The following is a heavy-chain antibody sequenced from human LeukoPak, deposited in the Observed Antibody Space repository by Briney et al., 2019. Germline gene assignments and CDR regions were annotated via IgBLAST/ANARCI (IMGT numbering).Heavy chain of an antibody. CDR2: INANSGGT. J-gene: IGHJ4*02. CDR1: GYTFTGYY. CDR3: ARDRGYCSSTSCSAVLFDY. Sequence: ASVKVSCKASGYTFTGYYMHWVRQAPGQGLEWMGWINANSGGTNYAQKLQGRVTMTWDTSISTAYMELSRLRSDDTAVYYCARDRGYCSSTSCSAVLFDYWGQGTLVTVSS. D-gene: IGHD2-2*01. V-gene: IGHV1-2*02.